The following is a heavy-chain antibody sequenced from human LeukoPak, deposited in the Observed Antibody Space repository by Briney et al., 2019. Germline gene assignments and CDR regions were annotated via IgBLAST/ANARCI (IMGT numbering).Heavy chain of an antibody. Sequence: GASVKVSCKASGYTFTGYYMHWVRQAPGQGLEWMGWINPNSGGTNYAQKFQGRVTLTRDTSITTAYMDLSSLTSDDTALYYCARALTRYSTAWYGYWGQGTLVTVSS. D-gene: IGHD6-19*01. CDR2: INPNSGGT. CDR1: GYTFTGYY. CDR3: ARALTRYSTAWYGY. J-gene: IGHJ4*02. V-gene: IGHV1-2*02.